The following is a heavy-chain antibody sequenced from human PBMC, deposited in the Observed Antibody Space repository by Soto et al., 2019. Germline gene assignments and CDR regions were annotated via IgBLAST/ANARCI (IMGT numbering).Heavy chain of an antibody. CDR3: ARGRGEMRITMVRGVKIDY. D-gene: IGHD3-10*01. J-gene: IGHJ4*02. CDR2: INHSGST. CDR1: GGSFSGYY. Sequence: TSETLSLTCAVYGGSFSGYYWSWIRQPPGKGLEWIGEINHSGSTNYNPSLKSRVTISVDTSKNQFSLKLSSVTAADTAVYYCARGRGEMRITMVRGVKIDYWGQGTLVTVSS. V-gene: IGHV4-34*01.